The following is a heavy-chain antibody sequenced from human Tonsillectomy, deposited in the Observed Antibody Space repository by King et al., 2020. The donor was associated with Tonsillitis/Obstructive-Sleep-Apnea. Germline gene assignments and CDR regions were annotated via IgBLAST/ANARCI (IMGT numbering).Heavy chain of an antibody. CDR2: INHSGST. J-gene: IGHJ4*02. CDR1: GGSFSGYY. V-gene: IGHV4-34*01. CDR3: ARGLWCSSTRCYGGDY. Sequence: VQLQQWGAGLLKPSETLSLTCAVYGGSFSGYYWSWIRQPPGKGLEWIGEINHSGSTNYNPSLKSRVTISVDTSKNQFSLKLSSVTAADTAVYYCARGLWCSSTRCYGGDYWGQGTLVTVSS. D-gene: IGHD2-2*01.